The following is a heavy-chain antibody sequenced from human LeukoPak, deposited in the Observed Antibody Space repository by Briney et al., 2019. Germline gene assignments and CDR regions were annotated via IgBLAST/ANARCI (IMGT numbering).Heavy chain of an antibody. J-gene: IGHJ4*02. V-gene: IGHV1-2*02. CDR2: INPNSGGT. CDR3: ARGGRSSGWYYFDY. CDR1: GYTFSTYY. D-gene: IGHD6-19*01. Sequence: ASVKVSCKTSGYTFSTYYMHWVRQAPGRGLEWMGWINPNSGGTNYAQKFQGRATMTRDTSISTAYMELSRLRSDDTAVYYCARGGRSSGWYYFDYWGQGTLVTVSS.